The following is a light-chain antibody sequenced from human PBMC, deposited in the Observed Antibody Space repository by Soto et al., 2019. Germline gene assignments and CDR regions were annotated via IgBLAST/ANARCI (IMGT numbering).Light chain of an antibody. Sequence: AIRMTQSPSSFSASTGDRFTITCRSSQGISSYLAWYQQEPGKAPKLLIYAASTLQSGVPSRFSGSGSGTDFTLTISCLQSEDFATYYCQQYYSYPSITFGQGTRLEIK. J-gene: IGKJ5*01. CDR3: QQYYSYPSIT. CDR1: QGISSY. CDR2: AAS. V-gene: IGKV1-8*01.